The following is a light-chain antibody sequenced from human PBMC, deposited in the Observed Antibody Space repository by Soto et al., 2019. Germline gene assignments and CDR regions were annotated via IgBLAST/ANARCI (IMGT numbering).Light chain of an antibody. Sequence: EVVLTQSPATLSLSPGDRATLSCRASQSVGTSLAWYQQRPGQPPRLLIYDASDRAIGVPVRFSGSGSGTDFTLTIDSLEPEDFAVYFCQQRHNWAAAFDGGTRVEF. J-gene: IGKJ4*01. CDR3: QQRHNWAAA. CDR2: DAS. CDR1: QSVGTS. V-gene: IGKV3-11*01.